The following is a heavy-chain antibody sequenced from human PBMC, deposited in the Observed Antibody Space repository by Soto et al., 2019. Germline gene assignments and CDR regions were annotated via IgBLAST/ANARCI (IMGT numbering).Heavy chain of an antibody. V-gene: IGHV3-30-3*01. D-gene: IGHD7-27*01. CDR2: IPYDGTNK. J-gene: IGHJ4*02. Sequence: PGGSLRLSCAASGFSFSISPMHWVRQAPGKGPEWVALIPYDGTNKLYADSVKGRFTISRDNSKSTLYLQVDSLRPEDAAVYYCARDPKTSGGQHWAFNYFDSWGQRTLVTVSS. CDR3: ARDPKTSGGQHWAFNYFDS. CDR1: GFSFSISP.